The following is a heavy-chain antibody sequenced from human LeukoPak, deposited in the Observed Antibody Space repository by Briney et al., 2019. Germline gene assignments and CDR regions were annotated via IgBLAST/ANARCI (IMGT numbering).Heavy chain of an antibody. CDR2: IGSSGSTI. J-gene: IGHJ6*02. V-gene: IGHV3-11*04. CDR1: GFTFSDYY. D-gene: IGHD3-3*01. CDR3: ARSTYHDFGTGPGGMHV. Sequence: GGSLRLSCAASGFTFSDYYMSWVRQARGEGLEWVSYIGSSGSTIYYADSVKGRFTISRDNAKNSLYLQMNSLRAEDGAVYYCARSTYHDFGTGPGGMHVWGQGPPVTVSS.